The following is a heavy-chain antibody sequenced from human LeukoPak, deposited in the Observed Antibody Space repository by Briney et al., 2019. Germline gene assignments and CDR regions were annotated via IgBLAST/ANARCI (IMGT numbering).Heavy chain of an antibody. V-gene: IGHV6-1*01. CDR2: TDYRSKWYN. D-gene: IGHD4-23*01. J-gene: IGHJ4*02. Sequence: SQTLSLTCAISGDSVSSRSAAWNWIRQSPSRGLEWLGRTDYRSKWYNDYAVSVRSRITVNPDTSKNQFSLQLNSVTPEDTAVSYCAREDYSGNSGTYFDYWGQGTLVTVSS. CDR3: AREDYSGNSGTYFDY. CDR1: GDSVSSRSAA.